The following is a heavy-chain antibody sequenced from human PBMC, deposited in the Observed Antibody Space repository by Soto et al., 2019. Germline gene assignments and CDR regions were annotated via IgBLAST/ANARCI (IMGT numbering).Heavy chain of an antibody. J-gene: IGHJ6*02. CDR2: IYYSGST. Sequence: LQPKRKGLEWIGSIYYSGSTYYNPSLKSRVTISVDTSKNQFSLKLSSVTAADTAVYYCARRVAVYSNYNGYYYYGMDVWGQGTTVT. D-gene: IGHD4-4*01. CDR3: ARRVAVYSNYNGYYYYGMDV. V-gene: IGHV4-39*01.